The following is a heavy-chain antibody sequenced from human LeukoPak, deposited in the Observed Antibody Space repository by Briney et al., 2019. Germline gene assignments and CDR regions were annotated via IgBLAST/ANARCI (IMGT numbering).Heavy chain of an antibody. D-gene: IGHD3-3*01. V-gene: IGHV4-59*01. CDR1: GGSISSYY. Sequence: SETLSLTCTVSGGSISSYYWSWIRQPPGKGLEWIGYIYYSGSTNYNPSLKGRVTISVDTSKNQFSLKLSSVTAADTAVYYCARGGYDFWSGSKNWFDPWGQGTLVTVSS. J-gene: IGHJ5*02. CDR3: ARGGYDFWSGSKNWFDP. CDR2: IYYSGST.